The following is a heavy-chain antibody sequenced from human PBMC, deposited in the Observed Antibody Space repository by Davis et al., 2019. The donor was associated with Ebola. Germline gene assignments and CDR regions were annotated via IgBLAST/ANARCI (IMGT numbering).Heavy chain of an antibody. CDR2: IWYDGSNK. J-gene: IGHJ6*04. CDR1: GFTFSSYG. CDR3: ARDPQHDYGGLYYYYGMDV. V-gene: IGHV3-33*01. Sequence: GESLKISCAASGFTFSSYGMHWVRQAPGKGLEWVAVIWYDGSNKYYADSVKGRFTISRDNSKNTLYLQMNSLRAEDTAVYYCARDPQHDYGGLYYYYGMDVWGKGTTVTVSS. D-gene: IGHD4-23*01.